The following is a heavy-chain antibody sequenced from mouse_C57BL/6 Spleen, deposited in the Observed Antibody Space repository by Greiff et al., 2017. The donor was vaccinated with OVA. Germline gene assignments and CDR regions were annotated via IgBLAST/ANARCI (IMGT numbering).Heavy chain of an antibody. Sequence: VQLKQSGPELVKPGASVKISCKASGYTFTDYYMNWVKQSHGKSLEWIGDINPNNGGTSYNQKFKGKATLTVDKSSSTAYMELRSLTSEDSAVYYCARGPGTTVVPYYFYYWGQGTTLTVSS. CDR2: INPNNGGT. CDR3: ARGPGTTVVPYYFYY. J-gene: IGHJ2*01. V-gene: IGHV1-26*01. D-gene: IGHD1-1*01. CDR1: GYTFTDYY.